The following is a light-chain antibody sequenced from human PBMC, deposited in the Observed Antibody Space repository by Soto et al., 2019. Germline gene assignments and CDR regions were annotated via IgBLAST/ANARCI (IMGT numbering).Light chain of an antibody. CDR1: QTLSSSY. Sequence: EIVLTQSPGTLSLSPGDRATLSCRASQTLSSSYLAWYQQKPGQAPRVLIYGASSRATGIPYRFSGSGSGTDFTLTITRLEPEDFAIYYCQQYVSSPLTFGGGTRVDIK. CDR3: QQYVSSPLT. J-gene: IGKJ4*01. V-gene: IGKV3-20*01. CDR2: GAS.